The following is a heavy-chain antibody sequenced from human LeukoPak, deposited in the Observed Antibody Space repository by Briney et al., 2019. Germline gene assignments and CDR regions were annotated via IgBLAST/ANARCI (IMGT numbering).Heavy chain of an antibody. CDR1: GYTFTGYY. CDR2: INPNSGGT. CDR3: ARVEYYDSSGYYYLGY. D-gene: IGHD3-22*01. Sequence: ASVTVSCTASGYTFTGYYMHWVRQAPGQGLEWMGRINPNSGGTNYAQKFQGRVTMTRDTSISTAYMELSKLRSDDTAVYYCARVEYYDSSGYYYLGYWGQGTLVTVSS. V-gene: IGHV1-2*06. J-gene: IGHJ4*02.